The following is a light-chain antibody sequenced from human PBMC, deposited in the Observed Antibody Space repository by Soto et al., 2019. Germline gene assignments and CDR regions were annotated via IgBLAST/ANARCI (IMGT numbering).Light chain of an antibody. CDR3: QQSYSTPRT. V-gene: IGKV1-39*01. Sequence: DIQMTQSPSSLSASVGDRVTITCRASQSISNYLNWYQLRPGKAPKVLIYATSNLQRGVPSRFSGSGSGTDFTLTISSLQPEDFAIYSCQQSYSTPRTFGQGTKLQIK. CDR2: ATS. J-gene: IGKJ2*01. CDR1: QSISNY.